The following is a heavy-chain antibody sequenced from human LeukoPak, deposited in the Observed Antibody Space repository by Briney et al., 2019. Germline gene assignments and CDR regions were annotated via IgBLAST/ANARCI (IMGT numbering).Heavy chain of an antibody. CDR1: GGSVSSGSYY. J-gene: IGHJ5*02. V-gene: IGHV4-61*01. D-gene: IGHD3-10*01. Sequence: SETLSLTCTVSGGSVSSGSYYCGWIRQPPGEGLEWIGYIYYSGSAKYNPSLKSRVTISADTSKNQSSLKLASVTAADTAVYYCARGFGDWGLSWFDPWGQGTLVTVSS. CDR3: ARGFGDWGLSWFDP. CDR2: IYYSGSA.